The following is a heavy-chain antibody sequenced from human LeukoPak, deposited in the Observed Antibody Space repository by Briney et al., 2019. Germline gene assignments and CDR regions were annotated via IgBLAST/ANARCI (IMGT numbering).Heavy chain of an antibody. J-gene: IGHJ3*02. V-gene: IGHV4-39*01. Sequence: PSETLSLTCTVSGDSISSSNYYWGRIRQPPGKGLEWIGGISYSGTTYYNPSLKSRVTISIDTSKNQFSLKLSSVTAADTAVYYCARTSQGAFDIWGQGTMVTVSS. CDR3: ARTSQGAFDI. CDR2: ISYSGTT. CDR1: GDSISSSNYY.